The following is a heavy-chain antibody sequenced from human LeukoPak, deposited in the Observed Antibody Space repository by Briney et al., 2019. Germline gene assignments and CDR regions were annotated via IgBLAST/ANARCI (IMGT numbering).Heavy chain of an antibody. CDR3: ARDHGYGLYYFDY. CDR2: IIPIFGTA. V-gene: IGHV1-69*06. J-gene: IGHJ4*02. Sequence: SVKVSCKASGGTFSSYAISWVRQAPGQGLEWMGGIIPIFGTANYAQKFQGRVTVTADKSTSTAYMELSSLRSEDTAVYYCARDHGYGLYYFDYWGQGTLSPSPQ. CDR1: GGTFSSYA. D-gene: IGHD5-18*01.